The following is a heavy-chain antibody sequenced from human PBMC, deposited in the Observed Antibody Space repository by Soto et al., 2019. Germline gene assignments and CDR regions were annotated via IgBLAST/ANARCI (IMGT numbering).Heavy chain of an antibody. Sequence: QVQLQESGPGLVKPSQTLSLTCTVSGGSISSGNYYWSWIRQPPGKGLEWIGFISYSGTTHYSASLRGRVSISVDTSKKQYSLDLSSVTAADTAVYYCATMGTPVTGLYYFDYWGQGTLVTVSS. CDR2: ISYSGTT. D-gene: IGHD4-17*01. CDR3: ATMGTPVTGLYYFDY. J-gene: IGHJ4*02. CDR1: GGSISSGNYY. V-gene: IGHV4-30-4*01.